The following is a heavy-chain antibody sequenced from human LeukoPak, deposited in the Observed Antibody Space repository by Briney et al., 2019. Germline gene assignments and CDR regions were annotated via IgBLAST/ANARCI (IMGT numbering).Heavy chain of an antibody. J-gene: IGHJ4*02. V-gene: IGHV1-69*05. Sequence: SVKVSXKASGGTFSSYAISWVRQAPGQGLEWMGGIIPIFGTANYAQKFQGRVTITTDESTSTAYMELSSLRSEDTAVYYCARARSGIPFPLDYWGQGTLVTVSS. CDR1: GGTFSSYA. CDR2: IIPIFGTA. D-gene: IGHD2-15*01. CDR3: ARARSGIPFPLDY.